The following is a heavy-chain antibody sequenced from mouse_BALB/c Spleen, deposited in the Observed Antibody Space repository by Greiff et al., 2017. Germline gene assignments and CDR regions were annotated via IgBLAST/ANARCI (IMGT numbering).Heavy chain of an antibody. V-gene: IGHV3-8*02. CDR2: ISYSGST. Sequence: EVMLVESGPSLVKPSQTLSLTCSVTGDSITSGYWNWIRKFPGNKLEYMGYISYSGSTYYNPSLKSRISITRDTSKNQYYLQLNSVTTEDTATYYCARYVGGMGLRRDYAMDYWGQGTSVTVSS. D-gene: IGHD2-2*01. CDR1: GDSITSGY. J-gene: IGHJ4*01. CDR3: ARYVGGMGLRRDYAMDY.